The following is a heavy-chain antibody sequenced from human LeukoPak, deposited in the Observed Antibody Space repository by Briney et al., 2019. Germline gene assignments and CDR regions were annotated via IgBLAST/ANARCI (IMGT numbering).Heavy chain of an antibody. Sequence: SGTLSLTCAISGGSISSDKWWGLVRQAPGEGAGLVGEIYHSGITNYNPSLKSRVTISVDKSKNQFSLKLSSVTAADTAMYYCALPAGGSSGLEAFDIWGQGTKVTVSS. CDR2: IYHSGIT. CDR1: GGSISSDKW. D-gene: IGHD1-1*01. V-gene: IGHV4-4*02. CDR3: ALPAGGSSGLEAFDI. J-gene: IGHJ3*02.